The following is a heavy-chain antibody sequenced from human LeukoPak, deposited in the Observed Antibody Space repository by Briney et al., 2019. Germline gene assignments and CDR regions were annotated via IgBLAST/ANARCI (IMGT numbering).Heavy chain of an antibody. J-gene: IGHJ3*02. V-gene: IGHV1-24*01. CDR2: FDPEDGET. CDR3: ATLLLWFGSDAFDI. D-gene: IGHD3-10*01. Sequence: ASVKVSCKVSGYTLTELSMHWVRQAPGKGLEWMGGFDPEDGETIYAQKFQGRVTMTEDTSTDTAYMELSSLRSEDTAVYYCATLLLWFGSDAFDIWGQGTMVIVSS. CDR1: GYTLTELS.